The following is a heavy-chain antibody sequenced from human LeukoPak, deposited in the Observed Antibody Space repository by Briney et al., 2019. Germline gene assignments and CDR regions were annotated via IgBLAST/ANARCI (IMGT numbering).Heavy chain of an antibody. V-gene: IGHV4-59*06. CDR3: ARGILLWFGESTDAFDI. D-gene: IGHD3-10*01. CDR1: GGTISSYY. Sequence: SETLSLTCSVSGGTISSYYWSWLRQPPGKGLAWIGYIYYSGSTYYNPSLKSRVTISVDTSKNQFSLKLSSVTAADTAVYYCARGILLWFGESTDAFDIRGQGTMVTVSS. J-gene: IGHJ3*02. CDR2: IYYSGST.